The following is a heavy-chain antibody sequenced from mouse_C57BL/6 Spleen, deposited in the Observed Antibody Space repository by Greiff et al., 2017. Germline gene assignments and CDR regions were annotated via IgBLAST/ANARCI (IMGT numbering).Heavy chain of an antibody. CDR1: GYSLTSYG. CDR3: ARITAVDGDYVDY. V-gene: IGHV2-2*01. Sequence: VKLMESGPGLVQPSQSLSISCTVSGYSLTSYGVHWVRQCPGKGLEWLGVIWRGGGADYNEAFIYRVGISKDNSKSQAYFKMNSLQADDTAVYYCARITAVDGDYVDYWGQGTPLTVSA. D-gene: IGHD1-1*01. CDR2: IWRGGGA. J-gene: IGHJ2*01.